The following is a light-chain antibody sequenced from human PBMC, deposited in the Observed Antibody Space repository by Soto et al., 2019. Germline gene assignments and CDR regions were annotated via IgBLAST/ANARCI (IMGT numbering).Light chain of an antibody. CDR2: GAS. Sequence: EIVMTQSPVTLSVSPGERATLSCRASQSVSSNLAWYQQKPGQAPRLLIYGASTRATGIPARFSGSGSGTEFTLPISSLQSEDFAVYYWQQYNDWRTFGQGTKLEIK. CDR3: QQYNDWRT. J-gene: IGKJ2*01. CDR1: QSVSSN. V-gene: IGKV3-15*01.